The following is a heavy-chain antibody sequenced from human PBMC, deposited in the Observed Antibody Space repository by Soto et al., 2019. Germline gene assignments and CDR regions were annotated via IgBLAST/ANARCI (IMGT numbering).Heavy chain of an antibody. J-gene: IGHJ4*02. Sequence: SETLSLTCTISGGSVSVYYWSFVRQSTGQWREWIGYIYASGSPYYNPSLRSRVTISADTSKNQISRKLTSPTAADTAVYYCARGVGSSPPQYWGRGTLVTVSS. CDR3: ARGVGSSPPQY. CDR1: GGSVSVYY. CDR2: IYASGSP. D-gene: IGHD1-26*01. V-gene: IGHV4-59*02.